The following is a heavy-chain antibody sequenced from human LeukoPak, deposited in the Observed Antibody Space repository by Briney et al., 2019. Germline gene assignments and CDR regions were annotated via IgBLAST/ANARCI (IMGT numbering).Heavy chain of an antibody. D-gene: IGHD3-22*01. CDR1: GYTFTNYY. CDR3: ARKGYYYDSSGEPGYFQH. J-gene: IGHJ1*01. CDR2: INPSGGST. V-gene: IGHV1-46*01. Sequence: ASVKVSCKASGYTFTNYYMHWVRQAPGQGLEWMGIINPSGGSTSYAQKFQGRVTMTRDMSTSTVYMELSSLRSEDTAVYYCARKGYYYDSSGEPGYFQHWGQGTLVTVSS.